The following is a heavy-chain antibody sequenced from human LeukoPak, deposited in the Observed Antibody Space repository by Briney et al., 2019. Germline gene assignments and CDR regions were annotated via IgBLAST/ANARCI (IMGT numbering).Heavy chain of an antibody. D-gene: IGHD1-26*01. CDR2: INHSGST. CDR1: GGAFSGYY. J-gene: IGHJ4*02. Sequence: SETLSLTCAVYGGAFSGYYWSWIRQPPGKGLEWIGEINHSGSTNYNPSLKSRVTISVDTSKNQFSLKLSSVTAADTAVYYCARGGVGATRRRYYFDYWGQGTLVTVSS. V-gene: IGHV4-34*01. CDR3: ARGGVGATRRRYYFDY.